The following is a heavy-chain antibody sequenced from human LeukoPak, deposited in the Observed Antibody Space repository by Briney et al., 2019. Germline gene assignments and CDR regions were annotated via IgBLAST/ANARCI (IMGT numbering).Heavy chain of an antibody. J-gene: IGHJ4*02. D-gene: IGHD4-23*01. CDR1: GGSTSDYY. V-gene: IGHV4-59*01. CDR2: ISHSGNT. Sequence: PSETLSLTCTVSGGSTSDYYWSWIWQPPGKGLEWIGFISHSGNTNYNPSLKSRVTISVDTSKRQFSLNLSSVIAADTAVYYCARVRVVTQDFDYWGQGTLVTVSP. CDR3: ARVRVVTQDFDY.